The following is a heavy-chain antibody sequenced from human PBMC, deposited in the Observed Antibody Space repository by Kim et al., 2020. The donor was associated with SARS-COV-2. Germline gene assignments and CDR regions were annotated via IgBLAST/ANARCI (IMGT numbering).Heavy chain of an antibody. J-gene: IGHJ5*02. Sequence: ASVKVSCKASGYTFTSYYIHWVRQAPGHGLEWMGWINPNSGGTNYAQNYQGRVTMTRDTSISTAYVELKSLRSDDTAVYYCARDASHYDILTGWRRGMNWFDPWGQGTLVTVSS. CDR1: GYTFTSYY. CDR2: INPNSGGT. D-gene: IGHD3-9*01. CDR3: ARDASHYDILTGWRRGMNWFDP. V-gene: IGHV1-2*02.